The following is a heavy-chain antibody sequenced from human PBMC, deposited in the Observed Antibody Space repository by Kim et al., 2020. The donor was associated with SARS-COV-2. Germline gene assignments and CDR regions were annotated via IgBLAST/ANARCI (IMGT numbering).Heavy chain of an antibody. CDR2: IYYSGST. CDR3: ARDPGGGNYYDSSGYYYPYNWFDP. Sequence: SETLSLTCTVSGGSISSGGYYWSWIRQHPGKGLEWIGYIYYSGSTYYNPSLKSRVTISVDTSKNQFSLKLSSVTAADTAVYYCARDPGGGNYYDSSGYYYPYNWFDPWGQGTLVTVSS. CDR1: GGSISSGGYY. V-gene: IGHV4-31*03. D-gene: IGHD3-22*01. J-gene: IGHJ5*02.